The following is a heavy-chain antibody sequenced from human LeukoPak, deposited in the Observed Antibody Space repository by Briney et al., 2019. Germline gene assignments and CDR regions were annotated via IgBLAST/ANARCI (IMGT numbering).Heavy chain of an antibody. Sequence: PGGSLRLSCTASGFTFKLYAMTWVRQAPGKGLEWVSGIGGSGDGTHYTHSVKGRFTISRDNSKNTLYLQVNSLRAEDTAVYYCAKDRGPYVGIDNNWFDPWGQGTLVIVSS. CDR2: IGGSGDGT. D-gene: IGHD3-10*02. J-gene: IGHJ5*02. CDR3: AKDRGPYVGIDNNWFDP. V-gene: IGHV3-23*01. CDR1: GFTFKLYA.